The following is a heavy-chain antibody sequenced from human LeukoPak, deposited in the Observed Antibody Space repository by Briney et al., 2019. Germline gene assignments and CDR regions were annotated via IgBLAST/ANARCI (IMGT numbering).Heavy chain of an antibody. J-gene: IGHJ2*01. V-gene: IGHV4-39*01. CDR2: IHYTGST. CDR1: GGSISSNIYY. D-gene: IGHD2/OR15-2a*01. Sequence: KPSETLSLTCTVSGGSISSNIYYWGWIRQPPGKGLEWIGSIHYTGSTYYNPSLQSPVTISEDTSKNQFSLKLSSVTAADTAVYYCARHPFRQHWYFDLWGRGTLVTVSS. CDR3: ARHPFRQHWYFDL.